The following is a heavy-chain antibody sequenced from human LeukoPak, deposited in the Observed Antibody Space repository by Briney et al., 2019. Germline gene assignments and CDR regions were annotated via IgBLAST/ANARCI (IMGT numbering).Heavy chain of an antibody. CDR1: GFTFSSYE. J-gene: IGHJ4*02. CDR2: INHSGST. D-gene: IGHD6-13*01. CDR3: ARHSGSSSWKKYYFDY. V-gene: IGHV4-34*01. Sequence: PGGSLRLSCAASGFTFSSYEMNWVRQPPGKGLEWIGEINHSGSTNYNPSLKSRVTISVDTSKNQFSLKLSSVTAADTAVYYCARHSGSSSWKKYYFDYWGQGTLVTVSS.